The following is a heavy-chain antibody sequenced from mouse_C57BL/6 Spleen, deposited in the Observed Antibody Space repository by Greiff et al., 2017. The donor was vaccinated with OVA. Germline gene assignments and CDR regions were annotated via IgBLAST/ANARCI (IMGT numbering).Heavy chain of an antibody. CDR1: GFNIKDDY. Sequence: VQLQQSGAELVRPGASVKLSCTASGFNIKDDYMHWVKQRPEQGLEWIGWIDPENGDTEYASKFQGKATITADTSSNTAYLQLSSLTSEDTAVYYCTTTVTTVVAKDFDYWGQGTTLTVSS. CDR3: TTTVTTVVAKDFDY. D-gene: IGHD1-1*01. V-gene: IGHV14-4*01. CDR2: IDPENGDT. J-gene: IGHJ2*01.